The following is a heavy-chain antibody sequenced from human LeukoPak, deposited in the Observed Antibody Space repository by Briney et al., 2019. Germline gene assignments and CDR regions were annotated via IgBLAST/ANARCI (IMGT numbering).Heavy chain of an antibody. J-gene: IGHJ5*02. V-gene: IGHV1-2*02. CDR2: INPNSGGT. Sequence: GASVNLSCKASGYTFTSYSMSWVRQAPGQELEWMGWINPNSGGTNYVHKFQGRVTMTTDTSMSTAYMEMSRLTSDDRDVYFCVRAGGLSWFVPWGKGTLVTVS. CDR1: GYTFTSYS. CDR3: VRAGGLSWFVP. D-gene: IGHD6-19*01.